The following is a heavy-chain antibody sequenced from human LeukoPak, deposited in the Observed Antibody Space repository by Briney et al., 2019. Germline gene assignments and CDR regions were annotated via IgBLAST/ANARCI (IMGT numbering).Heavy chain of an antibody. J-gene: IGHJ4*02. D-gene: IGHD3-9*01. CDR1: GFPFGGYV. CDR3: ARDHDWAFDL. V-gene: IGHV3-48*02. Sequence: GGSLRLSCEASGFPFGGYVMSWVRQAPGKGLEWIAYINHNAEMIFYPDFVKGRFTISRDNAKNSLYLQMSALRYGDTAMYYCARDHDWAFDLWGQGTLVTVSS. CDR2: INHNAEMI.